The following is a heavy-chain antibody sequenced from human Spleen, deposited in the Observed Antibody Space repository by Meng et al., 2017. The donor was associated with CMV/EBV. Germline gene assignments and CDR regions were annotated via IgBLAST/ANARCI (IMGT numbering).Heavy chain of an antibody. CDR1: GYTFTGNY. Sequence: ASVKVSCKASGYTFTGNYMHWVRQAPGQGLEWMGWINPNSGGTKYAQKFQGWVTMTRDTSISTAYMELSRLRSDDTAVYYCARDRTYSGSYPDYWGQGTLVTVSS. CDR2: INPNSGGT. CDR3: ARDRTYSGSYPDY. D-gene: IGHD1-26*01. V-gene: IGHV1-2*04. J-gene: IGHJ4*02.